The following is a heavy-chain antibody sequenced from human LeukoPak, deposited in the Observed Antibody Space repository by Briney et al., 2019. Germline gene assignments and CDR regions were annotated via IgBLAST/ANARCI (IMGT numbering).Heavy chain of an antibody. CDR1: GCSISSYY. D-gene: IGHD5-12*01. Sequence: SETLSLTCTVSGCSISSYYWSWIRQPPGKGLEWIGYIYYSGSTNYNPSLKSRVTISVDTSKNQFSLKLSSVTAADTAVYYCARVIGYSGYDAFDYWGQGTLVTVSS. V-gene: IGHV4-59*01. J-gene: IGHJ4*02. CDR3: ARVIGYSGYDAFDY. CDR2: IYYSGST.